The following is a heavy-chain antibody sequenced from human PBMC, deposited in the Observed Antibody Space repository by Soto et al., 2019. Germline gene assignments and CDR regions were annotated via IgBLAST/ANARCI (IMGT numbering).Heavy chain of an antibody. CDR2: INPNNGDT. D-gene: IGHD5-18*01. J-gene: IGHJ4*02. CDR3: ARPRGYSYGFDY. V-gene: IGHV1-2*04. CDR1: GYTFTGYY. Sequence: ASVKVSCKASGYTFTGYYIHWVRQAPGQGLEWMGWINPNNGDTKYAENIQGWVTMNRDTSISTLYIELRRLTSDDTAVYYCARPRGYSYGFDYWGQGTLVTVSS.